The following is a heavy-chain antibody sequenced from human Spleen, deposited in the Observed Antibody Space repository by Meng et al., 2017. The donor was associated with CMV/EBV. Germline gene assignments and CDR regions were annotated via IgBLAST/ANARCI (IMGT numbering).Heavy chain of an antibody. Sequence: GGSLRLSCAASGFTFSSYSMNWVRQAPGKGLEWVSYISSSSSTIYYADSVKGRFIISRDTPKNSVYLQMNSLRAEDTAVYYCVREDYGDYFFDTWGQGTLVTVSS. V-gene: IGHV3-48*04. J-gene: IGHJ4*02. CDR2: ISSSSSTI. CDR1: GFTFSSYS. D-gene: IGHD4-17*01. CDR3: VREDYGDYFFDT.